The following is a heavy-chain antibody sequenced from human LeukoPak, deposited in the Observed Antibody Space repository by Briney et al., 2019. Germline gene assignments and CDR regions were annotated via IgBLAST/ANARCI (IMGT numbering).Heavy chain of an antibody. J-gene: IGHJ4*02. V-gene: IGHV1-18*01. CDR3: ARYPLSYSSNWHYYFDY. Sequence: ASVKASCRASGYTFTSYGVSWVRQAPGQGLEWMGWISASNGNTNFAQKLQGRVTLTTDTSTSTAYMELRSLTSDDTAVYYCARYPLSYSSNWHYYFDYWGQGTLLTVSS. CDR1: GYTFTSYG. CDR2: ISASNGNT. D-gene: IGHD6-13*01.